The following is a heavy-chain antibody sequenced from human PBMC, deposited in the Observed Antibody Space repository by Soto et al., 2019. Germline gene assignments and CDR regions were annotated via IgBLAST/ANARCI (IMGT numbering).Heavy chain of an antibody. D-gene: IGHD3-3*01. J-gene: IGHJ5*02. Sequence: ASVKVSCKASGYTFTSYGISWVRQAPGQGLEWMGWISAYNGNTNYAQKLQGRVTMTTDTSTSTAYMELRSLRSDDTAVYYCARVFLYDFWSGLYWFDPWGQGTLVTISS. CDR3: ARVFLYDFWSGLYWFDP. CDR2: ISAYNGNT. CDR1: GYTFTSYG. V-gene: IGHV1-18*01.